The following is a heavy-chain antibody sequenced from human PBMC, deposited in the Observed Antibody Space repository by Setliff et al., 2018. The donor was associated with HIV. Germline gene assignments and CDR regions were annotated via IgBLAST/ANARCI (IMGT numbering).Heavy chain of an antibody. CDR1: GYTFTSYA. CDR3: ANYYYDSSGLFPRDAFDI. D-gene: IGHD3-22*01. CDR2: MNPNSGNT. Sequence: GASVKVSCKASGYTFTSYAMNWVRQATGQGLEWMGWMNPNSGNTGYAQKFQGRVTMTRNTSISTAYMELSSLRSEDTAVYYCANYYYDSSGLFPRDAFDIWGQGTMVTVSS. V-gene: IGHV1-8*02. J-gene: IGHJ3*02.